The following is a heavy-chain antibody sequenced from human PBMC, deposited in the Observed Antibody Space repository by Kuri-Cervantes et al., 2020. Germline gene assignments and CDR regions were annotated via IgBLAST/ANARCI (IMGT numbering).Heavy chain of an antibody. D-gene: IGHD3-22*01. V-gene: IGHV4-39*01. CDR3: ARRPPADSSGYHFDY. CDR1: GGSISSGDYY. J-gene: IGHJ4*02. Sequence: GSLRLSCTVSGGSISSGDYYWSWIRQPPGKGLEWIGEINHSGSTYYSPSLKSRVTISVDTSKNQFSLKLSSVTAADTAVYYCARRPPADSSGYHFDYWGQGTLVTVSS. CDR2: INHSGST.